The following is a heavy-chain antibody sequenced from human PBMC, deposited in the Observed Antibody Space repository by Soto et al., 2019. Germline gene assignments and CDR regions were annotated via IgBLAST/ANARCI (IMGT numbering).Heavy chain of an antibody. CDR2: IYYSGST. D-gene: IGHD2-21*02. CDR1: GGSVSSGSYY. J-gene: IGHJ4*02. CDR3: ARSLLWWRQPEPGALDY. V-gene: IGHV4-61*01. Sequence: PSETLGLTCTFSGGSVSSGSYYWSWIRQPPGKGLEWIGYIYYSGSTNYNPSLKSRVTISVDTPKNQFSLKLSSVTAADTAVYYCARSLLWWRQPEPGALDYWGQGTLVTVS.